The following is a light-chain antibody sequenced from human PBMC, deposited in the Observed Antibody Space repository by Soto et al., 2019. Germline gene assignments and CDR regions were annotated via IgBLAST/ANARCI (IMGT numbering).Light chain of an antibody. Sequence: IEMTQYPSTVSASVGARVTITCRASQRVYNWLAWYQQKPGKAPKLLISSGSTLESGVPSRFSGSGSGTEFTLAISSLQPEDLGTYYCQQYNSYLSFGPGTKVEI. V-gene: IGKV1-5*01. CDR1: QRVYNW. J-gene: IGKJ3*01. CDR2: SGS. CDR3: QQYNSYLS.